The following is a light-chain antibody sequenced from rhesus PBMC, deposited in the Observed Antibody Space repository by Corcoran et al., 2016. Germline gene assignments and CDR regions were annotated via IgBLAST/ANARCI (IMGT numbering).Light chain of an antibody. J-gene: IGKJ3*01. CDR3: LHYKSVPFT. CDR1: QGITNY. V-gene: IGKV1-43*02. CDR2: GAS. Sequence: DIQMTQSPSSLSASVGDRVTITCRASQGITNYLSWYQQKPGKAPKLLIHGASTLQMGVPSRFSGSGSGTALTLPISSLQPEDLATYYCLHYKSVPFTFGPGTKLDIK.